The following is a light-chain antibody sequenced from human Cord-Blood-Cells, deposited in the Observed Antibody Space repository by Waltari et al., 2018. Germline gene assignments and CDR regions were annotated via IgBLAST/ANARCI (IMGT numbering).Light chain of an antibody. V-gene: IGLV2-23*01. CDR1: SSDVGSYNL. CDR2: EGI. Sequence: QSALTQPASVSGSPGQSITISCTGTSSDVGSYNLVSWYHQHPGKAPRLMIYEGIKRPSGVSNRFSGSKSGNTASLTISGLQAEDEADYYCCSYAGSRVFGGGTKLTVL. J-gene: IGLJ3*02. CDR3: CSYAGSRV.